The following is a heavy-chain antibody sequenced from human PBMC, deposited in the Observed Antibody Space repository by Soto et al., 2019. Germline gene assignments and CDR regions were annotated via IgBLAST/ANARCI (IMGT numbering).Heavy chain of an antibody. Sequence: EVQLVESGGGLVKPGESLRLSCAASGFTFSNAWMSWVRQAPGKGLEWVGRIKSKTDGGTTDFASPVKGRFTISRDDSKNTLYLQMNSLKTEDTAVYYCTTTDSSGYYYFDYWGQGTLVTVSS. J-gene: IGHJ4*02. CDR3: TTTDSSGYYYFDY. CDR2: IKSKTDGGTT. V-gene: IGHV3-15*01. D-gene: IGHD3-22*01. CDR1: GFTFSNAW.